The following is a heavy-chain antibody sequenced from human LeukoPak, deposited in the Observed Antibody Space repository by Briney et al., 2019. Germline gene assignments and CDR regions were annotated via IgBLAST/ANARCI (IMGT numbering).Heavy chain of an antibody. Sequence: PGGSLRLSCAASGFTFSTYWMSWVRQAPGKGLEWVASIKQDGSDKYYVDSVKGRFTISRDNAKNSLYLQMNSLRAEDTAVYYCAREGYSSSWPLDYWGQGTLVTVSS. CDR2: IKQDGSDK. CDR1: GFTFSTYW. CDR3: AREGYSSSWPLDY. D-gene: IGHD6-13*01. V-gene: IGHV3-7*01. J-gene: IGHJ4*02.